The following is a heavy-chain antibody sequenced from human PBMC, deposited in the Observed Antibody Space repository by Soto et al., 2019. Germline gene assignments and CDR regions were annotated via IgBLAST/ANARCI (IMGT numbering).Heavy chain of an antibody. CDR2: ITGIDGRT. D-gene: IGHD2-15*01. Sequence: SGGSLRLSCVGSGFTFGNYAMSWVRQAPGKGLEWASSITGIDGRTYYADSVKGRFTIPRDNPKNTLYLQMNNLRAEDTAMFYCAKDRGPYCSGGICYPPSWFDPWGQGTQVTVSS. CDR3: AKDRGPYCSGGICYPPSWFDP. CDR1: GFTFGNYA. J-gene: IGHJ5*02. V-gene: IGHV3-23*01.